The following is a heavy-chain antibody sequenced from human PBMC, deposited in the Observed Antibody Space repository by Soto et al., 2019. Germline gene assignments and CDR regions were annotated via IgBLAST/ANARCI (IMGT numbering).Heavy chain of an antibody. D-gene: IGHD6-25*01. V-gene: IGHV3-74*01. J-gene: IGHJ6*02. Sequence: EAQLVESGGGLVQPGGSLRLSCVGTGFRFSIYWMNWVRQAPGKGLVWVSRVNSDGITTTYADSVRGRFTVSRDNANNTLYLEMNNLRAEDTAVYYCTRDDYSSVAYYGMDVWGQGTMVTVSS. CDR3: TRDDYSSVAYYGMDV. CDR2: VNSDGITT. CDR1: GFRFSIYW.